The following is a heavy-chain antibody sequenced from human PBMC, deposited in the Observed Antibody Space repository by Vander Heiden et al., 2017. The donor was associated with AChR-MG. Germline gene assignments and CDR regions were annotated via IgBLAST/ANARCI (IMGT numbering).Heavy chain of an antibody. CDR2: MNPNRGNA. CDR1: GYNFIGYE. V-gene: IGHV1-8*01. CDR3: ARHLYRGRCEP. Sequence: QVHLVQSGAEVKRPGASVKVSCTTSGYNFIGYEITWVRQVTGQGLEWMGWMNPNRGNALYARKFQGRVTMTRTTAISKAYMELSSLTYEDTAIDYCARHLYRGRCEPWGQGTLGTVSS. D-gene: IGHD3-16*02. J-gene: IGHJ5*02.